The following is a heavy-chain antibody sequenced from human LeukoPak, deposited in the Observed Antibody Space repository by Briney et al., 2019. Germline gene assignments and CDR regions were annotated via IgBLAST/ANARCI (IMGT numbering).Heavy chain of an antibody. D-gene: IGHD2-2*01. Sequence: GGSLRLSCAASGFTFSSYGMHWVRQAPGKGLEWVAVIWYDGSNKYYADSVKGRFTISRDNSKNTLYLQMNSLRAEDTAVCYCAGSSTADNYYYYYYMDVWGKGTTVTVSS. V-gene: IGHV3-33*01. CDR1: GFTFSSYG. J-gene: IGHJ6*03. CDR2: IWYDGSNK. CDR3: AGSSTADNYYYYYYMDV.